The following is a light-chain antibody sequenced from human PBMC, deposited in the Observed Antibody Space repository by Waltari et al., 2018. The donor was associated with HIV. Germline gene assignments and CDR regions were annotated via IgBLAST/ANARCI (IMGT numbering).Light chain of an antibody. Sequence: QPVLSQSPSASASLGASVKLTCTLSSGHSEYAIAWHQLQPEKGPRYLMRLNSDGSHIGGDGIPDRFSGSSSGAGLYLTIASRQSEDEAVYSCQTWGLGTFVVFGGGTNLTVL. CDR1: SGHSEYA. V-gene: IGLV4-69*01. J-gene: IGLJ2*01. CDR3: QTWGLGTFVV. CDR2: LNSDGSH.